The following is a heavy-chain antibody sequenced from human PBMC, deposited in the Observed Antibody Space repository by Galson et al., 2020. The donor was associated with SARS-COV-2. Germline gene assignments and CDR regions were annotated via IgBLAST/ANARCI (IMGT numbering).Heavy chain of an antibody. CDR1: DGSISSGGYY. V-gene: IGHV4-31*03. J-gene: IGHJ4*02. D-gene: IGHD2-15*01. Sequence: SETLSLTCTVSDGSISSGGYYWSWIRQHPGKGLEWIGYIYYSGSTYYNPSLKSRVTISVDTSKNQFSLKLSSVTAADTAVYYCARDRNCSGGSCSYFDYWGQGTLVTVSS. CDR2: IYYSGST. CDR3: ARDRNCSGGSCSYFDY.